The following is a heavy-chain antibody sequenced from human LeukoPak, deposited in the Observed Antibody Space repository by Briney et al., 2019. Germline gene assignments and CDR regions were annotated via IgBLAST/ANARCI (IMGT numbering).Heavy chain of an antibody. CDR1: GFTFSNAW. J-gene: IGHJ4*02. CDR3: TTEHSSGWFVFDY. D-gene: IGHD6-19*01. Sequence: GGSLRLSCAASGFTFSNAWMSWVRQAPGKGLEWVGRIKSKTDGGTTDYAAPVKGRFTISRDDSKNTLYLQMNSLKTEDTAVYYCTTEHSSGWFVFDYWGQGTLVTVSS. CDR2: IKSKTDGGTT. V-gene: IGHV3-15*01.